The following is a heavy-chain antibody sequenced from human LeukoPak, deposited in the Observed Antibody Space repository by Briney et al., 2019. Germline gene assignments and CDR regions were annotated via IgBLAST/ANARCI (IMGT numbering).Heavy chain of an antibody. CDR1: GFTFSSYS. CDR2: ISNSSSTM. Sequence: GGSLRLSCAVSGFTFSSYSMNWVRQAPGKGLEWVAYISNSSSTMYYADSVKGRFTISRDNAKRSLYVRMNSLRDEDTAVYYCARDGYSSGWFVGWGQGTMVTVSP. V-gene: IGHV3-48*02. CDR3: ARDGYSSGWFVG. J-gene: IGHJ5*02. D-gene: IGHD2-15*01.